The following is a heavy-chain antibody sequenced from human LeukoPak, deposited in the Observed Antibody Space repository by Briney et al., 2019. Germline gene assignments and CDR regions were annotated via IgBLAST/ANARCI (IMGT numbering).Heavy chain of an antibody. D-gene: IGHD3-10*01. J-gene: IGHJ4*02. V-gene: IGHV3-64D*06. Sequence: GGSLRLSCSASGFTFSRYAMHWVRQAPGKGLEYVSAISSNGGSTYYADSVKGRFTISRDNSRNTLHLQMSSLRVEDTAVYYCLKDSSSGSYFDYGGQGTLVTVS. CDR3: LKDSSSGSYFDY. CDR1: GFTFSRYA. CDR2: ISSNGGST.